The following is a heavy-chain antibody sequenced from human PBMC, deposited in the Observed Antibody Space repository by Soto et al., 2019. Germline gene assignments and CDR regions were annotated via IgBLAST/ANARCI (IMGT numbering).Heavy chain of an antibody. J-gene: IGHJ4*02. V-gene: IGHV3-21*01. Sequence: GGSLRLSCAASGFTFSSYSMNWVRQAPGKGLEWVSSISSSSSYIYYADSVKGRFTTSRDNAKNSLYLQMNSLRAEDTAVYYCASHQPWGATLSPPGYWGQGTLVTVSS. CDR1: GFTFSSYS. CDR2: ISSSSSYI. D-gene: IGHD5-12*01. CDR3: ASHQPWGATLSPPGY.